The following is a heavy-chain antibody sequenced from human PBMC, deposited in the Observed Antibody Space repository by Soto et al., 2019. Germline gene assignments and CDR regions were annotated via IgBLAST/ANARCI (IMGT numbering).Heavy chain of an antibody. Sequence: GASEKVSCKASGYTFTGYYMHWVRQAPGQGLEWMGWINPNSGGTNYAQKFQGRVTMTRDTSISTAYMELSRLRSDDTAVYYCARERLRFLEWLLYFHGMDVWGQGTTVTVSS. CDR1: GYTFTGYY. CDR2: INPNSGGT. V-gene: IGHV1-2*02. J-gene: IGHJ6*02. D-gene: IGHD3-3*01. CDR3: ARERLRFLEWLLYFHGMDV.